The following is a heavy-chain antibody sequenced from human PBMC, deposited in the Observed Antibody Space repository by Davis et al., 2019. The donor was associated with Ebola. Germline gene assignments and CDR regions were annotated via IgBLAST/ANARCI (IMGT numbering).Heavy chain of an antibody. V-gene: IGHV1-46*03. Sequence: ASVTVSCKASGYTFTSYYMHWVRQAPGQGLEWMGIINPSGGSTSYAQKFQGRVTMTRDTSTSTVYMELSSLRSEDTAVYYCARDRSSSFVPQNQNWFDPWGQGTLVTVSS. CDR3: ARDRSSSFVPQNQNWFDP. J-gene: IGHJ5*02. CDR1: GYTFTSYY. D-gene: IGHD6-13*01. CDR2: INPSGGST.